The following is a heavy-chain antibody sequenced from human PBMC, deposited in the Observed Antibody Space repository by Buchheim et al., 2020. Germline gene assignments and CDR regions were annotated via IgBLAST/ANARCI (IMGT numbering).Heavy chain of an antibody. D-gene: IGHD3-22*01. V-gene: IGHV3-7*04. CDR2: IKQDGSEK. Sequence: EVQLVESGGGLVQPGGSLRLSCAASGFTFSRYWMSWVRQAPGKGLEWVANIKQDGSEKYYVDSVKGRFPISRDNAKHSLYLQRNSLRAEDTAVYYCARGYYDSSGYYFDAFDIWGQGT. J-gene: IGHJ3*02. CDR1: GFTFSRYW. CDR3: ARGYYDSSGYYFDAFDI.